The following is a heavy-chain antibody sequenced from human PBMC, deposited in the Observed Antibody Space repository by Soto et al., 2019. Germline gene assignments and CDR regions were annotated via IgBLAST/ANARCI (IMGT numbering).Heavy chain of an antibody. D-gene: IGHD2-21*01. Sequence: QVQLRESGPRLVKPSGTLSLTCAVSGGSISSSYWWTWVRQATGKGLHWIGEIYHSGITNYNPSLRSRVSMSVDKSNNEFSPRLTSVTAADTAVYYCSTLTPLIVVGFTEMPTWCQGRLVTVSS. CDR3: STLTPLIVVGFTEMPT. V-gene: IGHV4-4*02. J-gene: IGHJ5*02. CDR2: IYHSGIT. CDR1: GGSISSSYW.